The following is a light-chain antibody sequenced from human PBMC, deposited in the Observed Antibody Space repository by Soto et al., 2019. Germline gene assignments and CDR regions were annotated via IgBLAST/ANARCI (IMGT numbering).Light chain of an antibody. CDR2: EVS. CDR1: SSDFAAYNY. J-gene: IGLJ1*01. Sequence: SVLTQPASVSGSPGQSIAISCTGSSSDFAAYNYVSWYQHHPGKAPKLMIYEVSNRPSGVSNRFSGSKSGNTASLTISGLQAEDEADYYCSSYYSARIFGTGTRSPS. CDR3: SSYYSARI. V-gene: IGLV2-14*01.